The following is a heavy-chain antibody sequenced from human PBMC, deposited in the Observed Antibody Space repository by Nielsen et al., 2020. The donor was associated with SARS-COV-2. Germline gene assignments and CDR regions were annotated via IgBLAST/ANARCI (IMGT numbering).Heavy chain of an antibody. CDR1: GFTFSSYA. CDR3: AKGGGYDILTGYLKNNYFDY. D-gene: IGHD3-9*01. CDR2: ISGSGGST. V-gene: IGHV3-23*01. J-gene: IGHJ4*02. Sequence: GESLKISCAASGFTFSSYAMSWVRQAPGKGLEWVSAISGSGGSTYYADSVKGRFTISRDNSKNTLYLQMNSLRAEDTAVYYCAKGGGYDILTGYLKNNYFDYWGQGTLVTVSS.